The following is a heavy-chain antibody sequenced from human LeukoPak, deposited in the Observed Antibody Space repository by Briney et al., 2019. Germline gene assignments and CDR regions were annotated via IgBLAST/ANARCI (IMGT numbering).Heavy chain of an antibody. CDR2: IHSGGST. J-gene: IGHJ6*03. CDR1: GFTVSSNY. D-gene: IGHD2-2*01. V-gene: IGHV3-66*02. Sequence: QTGGSLRLSCAASGFTVSSNYMSWVRQAPGKGLEWVSVIHSGGSTYYADSVKGRFTISRDNSKNTLYLQMNSLRAEDTAVYYCARDRGYCSSTSCYYYYFYMDVWGKGTTVTVSS. CDR3: ARDRGYCSSTSCYYYYFYMDV.